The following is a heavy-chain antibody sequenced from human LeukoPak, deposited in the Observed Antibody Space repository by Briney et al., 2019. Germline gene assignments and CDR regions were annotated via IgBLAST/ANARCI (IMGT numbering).Heavy chain of an antibody. J-gene: IGHJ4*02. CDR2: IYPGDPDT. CDR1: GSSFTSYW. D-gene: IGHD5-18*01. Sequence: GESLKISCKGSGSSFTSYWIGWVRQMPGKGLEWMGIIYPGDPDTRYSPSFQGQVTISADKSISTAYLQWSSLKASDTAMYYCARQHSHTAMGLDDYWGQGTLVTVSS. V-gene: IGHV5-51*01. CDR3: ARQHSHTAMGLDDY.